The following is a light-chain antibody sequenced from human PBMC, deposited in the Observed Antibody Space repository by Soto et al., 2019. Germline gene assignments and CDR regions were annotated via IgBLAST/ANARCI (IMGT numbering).Light chain of an antibody. J-gene: IGLJ1*01. V-gene: IGLV2-14*03. Sequence: QSALTQPASVSGSPGQSISISCTGTSSDVGGAYNYVSWYQHHPDKAPKLVIFDVNNRPSGVSNRFSGSKSGNTASLTISGLQAEDEADYYCCSYTSTSTYVCGTGTKVTVL. CDR1: SSDVGGAYNY. CDR2: DVN. CDR3: CSYTSTSTYV.